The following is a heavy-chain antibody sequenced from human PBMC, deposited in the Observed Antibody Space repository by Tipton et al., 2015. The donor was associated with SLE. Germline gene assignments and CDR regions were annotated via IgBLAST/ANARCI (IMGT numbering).Heavy chain of an antibody. V-gene: IGHV3-21*01. D-gene: IGHD6-13*01. CDR2: ISSSSSYI. CDR3: ARGQIAAAGTGDY. J-gene: IGHJ4*02. CDR1: GFTFSSYS. Sequence: LRLSCAASGFTFSSYSMNWVRQAPGKGLEWVSSISSSSSYIYYADSVKGRFTISRDNAKNSLYLQMNSLRAEDTAVYYCARGQIAAAGTGDYWGQGTLVTVSS.